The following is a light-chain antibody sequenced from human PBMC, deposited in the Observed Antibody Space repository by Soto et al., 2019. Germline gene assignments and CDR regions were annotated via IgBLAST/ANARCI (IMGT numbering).Light chain of an antibody. CDR1: SSDIGAYNH. CDR3: ASYTSSSTSVI. J-gene: IGLJ2*01. Sequence: QSALTQPASVSGSPGQSITISCTGTSSDIGAYNHVSWYQQYPGKAPTLMIYEVTNRPSGVSSRFSGSKSGNTASLTISGLQAEDEGDYYCASYTSSSTSVIFGRGTKLTVL. V-gene: IGLV2-14*01. CDR2: EVT.